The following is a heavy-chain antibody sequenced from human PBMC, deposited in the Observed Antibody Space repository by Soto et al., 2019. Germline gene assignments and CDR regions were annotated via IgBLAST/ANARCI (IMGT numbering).Heavy chain of an antibody. CDR3: ARGEYYYDSSGYHRGAFDI. CDR1: GGSISSSSYY. CDR2: IYYSGST. D-gene: IGHD3-22*01. J-gene: IGHJ3*02. Sequence: QLQLQESGPGLVKPSETLSLTCTVSGGSISSSSYYWGWIRQPPGKGLEWIGSIYYSGSTYYNPSRKSRVTISVDTSKNQFSLKLSSVTAADTAVYYCARGEYYYDSSGYHRGAFDIWGQGTMVTVSS. V-gene: IGHV4-39*01.